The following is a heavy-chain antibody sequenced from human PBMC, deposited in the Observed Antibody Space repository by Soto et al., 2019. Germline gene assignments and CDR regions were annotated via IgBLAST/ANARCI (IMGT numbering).Heavy chain of an antibody. V-gene: IGHV3-30-3*01. CDR3: AGGMTTVTTS. CDR2: ISYDGSKE. CDR1: EFTISSHA. J-gene: IGHJ5*02. Sequence: GGSLRLSCAASEFTISSHAMHWVRQTPGKGLEWVAVISYDGSKEYYADSVKGRFTISRDNSKNTLYLQMNSLRAEDTAVYYCAGGMTTVTTSWGQGTLVTVSS. D-gene: IGHD4-4*01.